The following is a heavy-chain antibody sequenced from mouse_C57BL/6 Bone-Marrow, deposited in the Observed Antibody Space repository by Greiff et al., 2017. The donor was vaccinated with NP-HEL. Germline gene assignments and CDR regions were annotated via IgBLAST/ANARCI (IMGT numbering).Heavy chain of an antibody. J-gene: IGHJ2*01. Sequence: QVQLKQPGAELVRPGSSVKLSCKASGYTFTSYWMHWVKQRPIQGLEWIGNIDPSDSETHYNQKFKDKATLTVDKSSSTAYMQLSSLTSEDSAVYYCARWDYGSYFDYWGQGTTLTVSS. CDR1: GYTFTSYW. V-gene: IGHV1-52*01. CDR3: ARWDYGSYFDY. CDR2: IDPSDSET. D-gene: IGHD1-1*01.